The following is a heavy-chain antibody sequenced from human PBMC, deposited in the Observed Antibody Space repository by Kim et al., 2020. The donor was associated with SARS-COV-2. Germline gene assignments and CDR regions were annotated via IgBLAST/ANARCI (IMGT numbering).Heavy chain of an antibody. CDR2: ISGSGGST. CDR3: AKARRQYYYGSDQSQKHYSYYGMDV. D-gene: IGHD3-10*01. Sequence: GGSLRLSCAASGFTFSSYAMRWVRQAPGKGLEWVSAISGSGGSTYYADSVKGRFTISRDNSKNTLYLQMNSLRAEDTAVYYCAKARRQYYYGSDQSQKHYSYYGMDVWGQGTTVTVSS. J-gene: IGHJ6*02. CDR1: GFTFSSYA. V-gene: IGHV3-23*01.